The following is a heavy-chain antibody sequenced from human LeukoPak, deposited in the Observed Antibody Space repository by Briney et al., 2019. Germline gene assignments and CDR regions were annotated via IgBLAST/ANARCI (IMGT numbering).Heavy chain of an antibody. CDR3: AKVSDRDSSGYYWGFEY. V-gene: IGHV4-59*08. Sequence: SETLSLTCTASGASITSYYWSWIRQPPGKGLECIGYIYYSGSTNYNPSLKSRVTISVDTSRNQFSLKLTSVTAADTAVYYCAKVSDRDSSGYYWGFEYWGQGTLVTVSS. CDR2: IYYSGST. D-gene: IGHD3-22*01. CDR1: GASITSYY. J-gene: IGHJ4*02.